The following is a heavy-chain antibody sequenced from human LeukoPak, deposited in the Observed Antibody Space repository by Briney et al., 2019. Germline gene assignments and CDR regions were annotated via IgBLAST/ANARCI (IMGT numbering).Heavy chain of an antibody. CDR1: GYTLTIYF. J-gene: IGHJ4*02. CDR3: ATREGY. Sequence: ASVKVSCKASGYTLTIYFMHWVRQAPGQGLEWMGTINPTGSNTRYAQKFQGRVTMTRDMSTSTVYMELNSLRSEDTAVYYCATREGYWGQGTLVTVSS. CDR2: INPTGSNT. V-gene: IGHV1-46*01.